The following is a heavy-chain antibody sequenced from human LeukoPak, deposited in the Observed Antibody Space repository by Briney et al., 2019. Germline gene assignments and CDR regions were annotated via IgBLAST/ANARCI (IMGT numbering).Heavy chain of an antibody. V-gene: IGHV3-7*01. CDR3: ARDASRGFDT. CDR2: IKDDGRQK. D-gene: IGHD5-24*01. CDR1: GFTFSRYW. J-gene: IGHJ4*02. Sequence: GGSLRLSCAPSGFTFSRYWMIWVRQPPGKGLEWVASIKDDGRQKYYLDSVKGRFSVSRDNAKNSVYLQMDSLRVEDTALYYCARDASRGFDTWGQGTLVTVSS.